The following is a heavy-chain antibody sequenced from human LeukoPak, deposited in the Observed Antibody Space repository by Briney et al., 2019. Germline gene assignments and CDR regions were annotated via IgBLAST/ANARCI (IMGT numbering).Heavy chain of an antibody. D-gene: IGHD4-17*01. CDR1: GFTFSSYA. J-gene: IGHJ4*02. Sequence: PGGSLRLSCAASGFTFSSYAMSWVRQAPGKGLEWVSAISGSGGSTYYADSVKGRFTISRDNSKNTLYLQMNSLRAEDTAVYYCATSTRNYPYDYGDYLARGGGYWGQGTLVTVSS. V-gene: IGHV3-23*01. CDR2: ISGSGGST. CDR3: ATSTRNYPYDYGDYLARGGGY.